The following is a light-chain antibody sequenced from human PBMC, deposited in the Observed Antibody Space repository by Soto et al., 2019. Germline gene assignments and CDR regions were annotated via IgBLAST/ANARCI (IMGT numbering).Light chain of an antibody. Sequence: QSALTQPPSASGSPGQSVTLSCAGTSSDVGAYNYVSWYQQHPGKAPKVMIYEVLKRPSGVPDRFSGSKSGNTASLTVSGLQAEDEADYYCLSYAGSNAWVFGGGTQLTVL. CDR1: SSDVGAYNY. CDR3: LSYAGSNAWV. V-gene: IGLV2-8*01. J-gene: IGLJ3*02. CDR2: EVL.